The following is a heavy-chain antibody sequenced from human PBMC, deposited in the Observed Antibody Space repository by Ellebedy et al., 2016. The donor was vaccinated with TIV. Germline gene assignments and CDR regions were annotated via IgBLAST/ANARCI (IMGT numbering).Heavy chain of an antibody. Sequence: GGSLRLXXAASGFTFSGSAIHWVRQSSGKGLEWVGRIRSKANSYATAYAASVKGRFTISRDDSKNTAYLQMNSLKTEDTAVYYCSRRVPRYSGYDSTYYFDYWGQGTLLTVSS. CDR3: SRRVPRYSGYDSTYYFDY. J-gene: IGHJ4*02. D-gene: IGHD5-12*01. V-gene: IGHV3-73*01. CDR1: GFTFSGSA. CDR2: IRSKANSYAT.